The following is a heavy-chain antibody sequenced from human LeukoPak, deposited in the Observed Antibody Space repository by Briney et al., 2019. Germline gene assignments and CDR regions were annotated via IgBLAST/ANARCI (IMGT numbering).Heavy chain of an antibody. V-gene: IGHV4-34*01. D-gene: IGHD3-22*01. CDR1: GGSFSGYY. CDR3: ARALGYYYPYAFDI. CDR2: INHSGST. Sequence: PSETLSLTCAVYGGSFSGYYWSWIRQPPGKGLEWIGEINHSGSTNYNPSLKSRVTISVDTSKNQFSLKLSSVTAADSAVYYCARALGYYYPYAFDIWGQGTMVTVSS. J-gene: IGHJ3*02.